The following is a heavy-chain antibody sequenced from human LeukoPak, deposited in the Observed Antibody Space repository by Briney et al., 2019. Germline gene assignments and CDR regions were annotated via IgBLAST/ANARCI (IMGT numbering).Heavy chain of an antibody. D-gene: IGHD6-13*01. CDR1: GGSISSSSYY. Sequence: SETLSLTCTVSGGSISSSSYYWGWIRQPPGKGLEWIGSIYYSGSTYYNPSLKSRVTISVGTSKNQFSLKLSSVTAADTAVYYCARRGSSSWYVGYWGQGTLVTVSS. CDR2: IYYSGST. V-gene: IGHV4-39*01. J-gene: IGHJ4*02. CDR3: ARRGSSSWYVGY.